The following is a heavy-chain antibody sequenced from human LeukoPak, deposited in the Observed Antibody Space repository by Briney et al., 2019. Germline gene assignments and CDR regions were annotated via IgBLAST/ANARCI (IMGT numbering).Heavy chain of an antibody. D-gene: IGHD4-11*01. CDR3: ARAYDYSNYLPGY. J-gene: IGHJ4*02. CDR2: INPNSGGT. Sequence: ASVKVSCKASGGTFSSYAISWVRQAPGQGLEWMGWINPNSGGTNYAQKFQGRVTMTRDTSISTAYMELSRLRSDDTAVYYCARAYDYSNYLPGYWGQGTLVTVSS. V-gene: IGHV1-2*02. CDR1: GGTFSSYA.